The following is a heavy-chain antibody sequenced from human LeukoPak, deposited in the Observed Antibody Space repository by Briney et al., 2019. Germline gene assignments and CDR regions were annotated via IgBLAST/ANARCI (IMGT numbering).Heavy chain of an antibody. Sequence: SETLSLTCTVSGYSISSGYYWGWIRQPPGKGLEWIGRIYHSGSTYYNPSLKSRVTISVDTSKNQFSLRLSSVTAADTAGYYCARDLRGAFDIWGQGTMVTVSS. V-gene: IGHV4-38-2*02. CDR2: IYHSGST. J-gene: IGHJ3*02. CDR1: GYSISSGYY. CDR3: ARDLRGAFDI. D-gene: IGHD3-10*01.